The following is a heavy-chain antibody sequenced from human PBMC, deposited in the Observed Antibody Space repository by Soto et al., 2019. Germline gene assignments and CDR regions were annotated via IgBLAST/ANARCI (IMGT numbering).Heavy chain of an antibody. V-gene: IGHV1-69*12. Sequence: QVQLVQSGAEVKKPGSSVKVSCKASGGTFSSYAISWVRQAPGQGLEWMGGIIPIFGTANYAQKFQGRVTITADESTSTAYMELSSLRSEDTAVYYCASGGGCIRTSCYVYFDYWGQGTLVTVSS. CDR1: GGTFSSYA. CDR3: ASGGGCIRTSCYVYFDY. J-gene: IGHJ4*02. D-gene: IGHD2-2*01. CDR2: IIPIFGTA.